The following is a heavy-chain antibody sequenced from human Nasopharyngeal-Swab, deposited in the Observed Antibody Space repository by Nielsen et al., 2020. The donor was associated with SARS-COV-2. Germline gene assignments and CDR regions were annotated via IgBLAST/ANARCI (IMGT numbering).Heavy chain of an antibody. V-gene: IGHV3-30*18. CDR3: AKLIAATGSDY. Sequence: WIRQPPGKGLEWVAVISYDGTNNKYYGDSVKGRFTISRDNSKNTLYLQMNSLRAEDTAVYYCAKLIAATGSDYWGQGTLVTVSS. D-gene: IGHD6-13*01. CDR2: ISYDGTNNK. J-gene: IGHJ4*02.